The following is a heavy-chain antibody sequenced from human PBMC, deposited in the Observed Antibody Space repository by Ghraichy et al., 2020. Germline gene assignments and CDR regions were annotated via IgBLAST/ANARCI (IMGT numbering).Heavy chain of an antibody. V-gene: IGHV4-34*01. Sequence: SETLSLTCAVYGGSFSGYYWSWIRQPPGKGLEWIGEINHSGSTHYNPSLKSRVTISVDTSKNQFSLKLSSVTAADTAVYYCARGPRRYYDSSGYHRRDYWGQGTLVTVSS. CDR2: INHSGST. J-gene: IGHJ4*02. D-gene: IGHD3-22*01. CDR1: GGSFSGYY. CDR3: ARGPRRYYDSSGYHRRDY.